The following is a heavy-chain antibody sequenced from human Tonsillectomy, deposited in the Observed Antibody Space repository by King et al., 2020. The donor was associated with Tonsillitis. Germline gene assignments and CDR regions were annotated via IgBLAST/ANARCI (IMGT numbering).Heavy chain of an antibody. CDR2: ISGGGDST. CDR1: GFTFSSYA. CDR3: AKSFIVVVPAAVLFGAFDI. J-gene: IGHJ3*02. D-gene: IGHD2-2*01. Sequence: VQLVESGGGLVQPGGSLRLSCAASGFTFSSYAMSWVRQAPGKGLEWVSVISGGGDSTYYADSVQGRFTISRYNSKNTLYLQMNSLRADDTAVYYCAKSFIVVVPAAVLFGAFDIWGQGTMVTVSS. V-gene: IGHV3-23*04.